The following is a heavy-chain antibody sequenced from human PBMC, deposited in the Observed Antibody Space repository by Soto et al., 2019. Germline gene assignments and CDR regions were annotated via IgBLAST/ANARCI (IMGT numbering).Heavy chain of an antibody. Sequence: QVQLQESGPGLVKPSETLSLTCTVSGGSISSYDWSWIRQPPGKGLEWIGYIYYSGSTNYNPFLKSRVTISVDTYKNQCSLKLSSVTAADTAVYYCARADDFWSGYSHDWYFDLWGRGTLVTVSS. CDR2: IYYSGST. D-gene: IGHD3-3*01. CDR3: ARADDFWSGYSHDWYFDL. J-gene: IGHJ2*01. V-gene: IGHV4-59*01. CDR1: GGSISSYD.